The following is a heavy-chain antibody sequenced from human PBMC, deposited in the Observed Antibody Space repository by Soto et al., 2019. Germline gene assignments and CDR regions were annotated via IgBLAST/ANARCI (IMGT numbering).Heavy chain of an antibody. CDR2: IFYRGST. V-gene: IGHV4-59*08. CDR1: GGSIRNYY. J-gene: IGHJ5*02. Sequence: PSGTLSLTCTVSGGSIRNYYWSWIRQPPGKGLEWIGYIFYRGSTNYNPSLKSRVTMSLDTSKNQFSLKLSSVTAADTAVYYCARHWRGSSWLNWFDPWGQGTLVTVSS. CDR3: ARHWRGSSWLNWFDP. D-gene: IGHD6-13*01.